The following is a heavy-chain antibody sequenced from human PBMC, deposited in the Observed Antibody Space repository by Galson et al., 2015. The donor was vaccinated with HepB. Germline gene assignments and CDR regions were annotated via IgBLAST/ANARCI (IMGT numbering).Heavy chain of an antibody. V-gene: IGHV3-7*01. CDR1: GFTFSIYW. D-gene: IGHD2-2*01. Sequence: SLRLSCAASGFTFSIYWMSWVRQAPGKGLEWVANIKQDGSEKYYVDSVKGRFTISRDNAKNSLYLQMNSLRAEDTAVYYCARDLEDRDIVVVPAAMIDYYYYMDVWGKGTTVTVSS. CDR2: IKQDGSEK. J-gene: IGHJ6*03. CDR3: ARDLEDRDIVVVPAAMIDYYYYMDV.